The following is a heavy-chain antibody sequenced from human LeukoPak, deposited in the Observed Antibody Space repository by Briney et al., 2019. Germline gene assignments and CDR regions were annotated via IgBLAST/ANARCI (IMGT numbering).Heavy chain of an antibody. Sequence: PGGSLRLSCAGSGFTFSTYEMNWVSQAPGKGLEWVSYIGSRPTTTYYAESVRGRFTISRDNTKNSVYLQMTSLRADDAAVYYCATSGAYEISWAFNIWGQGTMVAVSS. D-gene: IGHD5-12*01. J-gene: IGHJ3*02. V-gene: IGHV3-48*03. CDR3: ATSGAYEISWAFNI. CDR2: IGSRPTTT. CDR1: GFTFSTYE.